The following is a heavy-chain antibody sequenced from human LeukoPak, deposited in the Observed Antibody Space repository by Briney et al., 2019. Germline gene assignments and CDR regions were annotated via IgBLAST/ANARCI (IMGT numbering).Heavy chain of an antibody. D-gene: IGHD5-18*01. CDR1: GYTFTGYY. Sequence: GASVEVSCKASGYTFTGYYMHWVRQAPGQGLEWMGWINPNSGGTNYAQKFQGRVTMTRDTSISTAYMELSRLRSDDTAVYYCARDRVEIQLWLNYWGQGTLVTVSS. J-gene: IGHJ4*02. CDR2: INPNSGGT. V-gene: IGHV1-2*02. CDR3: ARDRVEIQLWLNY.